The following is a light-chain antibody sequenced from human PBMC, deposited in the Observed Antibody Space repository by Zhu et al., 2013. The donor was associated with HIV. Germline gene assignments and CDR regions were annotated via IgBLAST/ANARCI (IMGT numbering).Light chain of an antibody. CDR3: QQRSEWIT. CDR1: QNIHDY. J-gene: IGKJ5*01. V-gene: IGKV3-11*01. Sequence: EIVLTQSPATLSLSPGDRATLSCRASQNIHDYLAWYQQKPGQAPRLLIYDASTRATGIPARFSGSGSGTDFTLTISSLEPDDFAVYYCQQRSEWITFGQGTRLDMK. CDR2: DAS.